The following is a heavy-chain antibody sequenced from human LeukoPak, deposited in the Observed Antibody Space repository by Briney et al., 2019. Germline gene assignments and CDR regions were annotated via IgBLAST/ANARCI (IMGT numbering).Heavy chain of an antibody. CDR2: IRNKAYGGTT. D-gene: IGHD3-22*01. CDR1: GFTFGDYA. V-gene: IGHV3-49*03. J-gene: IGHJ4*02. Sequence: GGSLRLSCAASGFTFGDYAMSWFRQAPGKGLEWVAFIRNKAYGGTTEYAASVKGRFTISRDDTKSIAYLQMNSLKTEDTAVYYCTRDPQPPGYSSGYYYFWYWGQGTLVTVSS. CDR3: TRDPQPPGYSSGYYYFWY.